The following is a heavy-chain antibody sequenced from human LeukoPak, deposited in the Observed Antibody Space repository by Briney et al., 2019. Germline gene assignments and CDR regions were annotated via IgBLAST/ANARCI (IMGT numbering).Heavy chain of an antibody. J-gene: IGHJ4*02. V-gene: IGHV4-34*01. CDR1: GGSFSGYY. Sequence: SETLSLTCAVYGGSFSGYYWSWIRQPPGKGLEWIGEINHSGSTNYNPSLKSRVTISVDTSKNQFSLKLSSVTAADTAVYYCARGPTIFGVVNLKSPFDYWGQGTLVTVSS. CDR2: INHSGST. D-gene: IGHD3-3*01. CDR3: ARGPTIFGVVNLKSPFDY.